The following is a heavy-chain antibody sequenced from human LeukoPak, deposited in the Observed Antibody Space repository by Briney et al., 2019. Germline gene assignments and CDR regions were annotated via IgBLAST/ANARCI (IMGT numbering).Heavy chain of an antibody. D-gene: IGHD5-24*01. V-gene: IGHV3-30*02. CDR3: ASQRWLQSSFDY. CDR1: GFTFSHYG. Sequence: GGSLRLSCIASGFTFSHYGVHWVRQAPGKGLEWVAFIRYDGTNKYYADSVKGRFTISRDNAKNTLYLQMNSLRAEDTAVYYCASQRWLQSSFDYWGQGTLVTVSS. CDR2: IRYDGTNK. J-gene: IGHJ4*02.